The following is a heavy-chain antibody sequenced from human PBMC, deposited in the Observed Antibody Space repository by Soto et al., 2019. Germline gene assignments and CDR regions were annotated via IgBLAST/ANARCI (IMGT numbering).Heavy chain of an antibody. J-gene: IGHJ4*02. D-gene: IGHD2-21*01. CDR3: AKDAVSGDGVWIVDH. CDR1: GFTFSSYA. CDR2: LYGSGGGI. V-gene: IGHV3-23*01. Sequence: GGSLRLSCAASGFTFSSYAMIWARQAPGRGLEWVSGLYGSGGGIFYADSVKGRFTISRDNSDNSVHLQMNSLRVEDTAVYYCAKDAVSGDGVWIVDHWGQATVVTVSS.